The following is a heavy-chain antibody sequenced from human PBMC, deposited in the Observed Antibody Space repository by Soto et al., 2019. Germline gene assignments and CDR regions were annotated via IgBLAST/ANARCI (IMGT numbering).Heavy chain of an antibody. J-gene: IGHJ5*02. CDR2: INTVGPRT. Sequence: DVQLVESGGGLVRLGGPLRFPLPPSGSPFKNSWLPWVPKAPGRGLMWVSRINTVGPRTTYAESVKGRFAISRDNAKNTVYLQMNRLSADDTAVYFCARVKSGSYDWSDPWGKGTLVTVSS. CDR3: ARVKSGSYDWSDP. CDR1: GSPFKNSW. V-gene: IGHV3-74*01. D-gene: IGHD3-10*01.